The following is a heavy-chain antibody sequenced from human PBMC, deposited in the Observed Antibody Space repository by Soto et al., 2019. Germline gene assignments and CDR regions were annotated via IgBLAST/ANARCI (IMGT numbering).Heavy chain of an antibody. J-gene: IGHJ4*02. CDR1: GYTFNRYP. V-gene: IGHV1-3*01. CDR2: INAANGDT. CDR3: ARKEYFGSGSFHFDY. D-gene: IGHD3-10*01. Sequence: ASVKVCCTAFGYTFNRYPIHWVRQTTGQRLEWMGYINAANGDTRYSHEFQGRVTFDRDASASTAYMQLSSLTSEDTAVYYCARKEYFGSGSFHFDYWGQGSLVTVS.